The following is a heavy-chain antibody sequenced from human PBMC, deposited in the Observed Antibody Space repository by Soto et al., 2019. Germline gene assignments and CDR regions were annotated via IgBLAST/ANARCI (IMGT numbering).Heavy chain of an antibody. V-gene: IGHV5-10-1*01. CDR3: ARHALYAAKDSDYYYYGMDV. J-gene: IGHJ6*02. Sequence: SLKISCKGSGYSFTSYWISWVRQMPGKGLEWMGRIDPSDSYTNYSPSFQGHVTISADKSISTAYLQWSSLKASDTAMYYCARHALYAAKDSDYYYYGMDVWGQGTTVTVSS. CDR1: GYSFTSYW. D-gene: IGHD3-16*01. CDR2: IDPSDSYT.